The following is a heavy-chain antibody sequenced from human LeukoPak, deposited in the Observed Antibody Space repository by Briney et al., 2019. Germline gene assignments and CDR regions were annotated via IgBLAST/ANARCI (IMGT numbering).Heavy chain of an antibody. D-gene: IGHD3-9*01. CDR3: AKELPGYDILTGYYRSAFDT. V-gene: IGHV3-9*01. CDR1: GFTFDDYA. CDR2: ISWNRGSI. Sequence: GGSLRLSCAASGFTFDDYAMHWVRQAPGKGLEWVSGISWNRGSIGYADSVKGRFTISRDNAKNSLYLQMNSLRAEDTALYYCAKELPGYDILTGYYRSAFDTWGQGTMVTVSS. J-gene: IGHJ3*02.